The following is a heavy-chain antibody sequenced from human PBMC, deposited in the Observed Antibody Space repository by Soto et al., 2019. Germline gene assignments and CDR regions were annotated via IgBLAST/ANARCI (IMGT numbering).Heavy chain of an antibody. J-gene: IGHJ4*02. D-gene: IGHD6-19*01. CDR3: ARHVQWLVTFDY. CDR2: IYYSGST. Sequence: SETLYLTCTVSGGSIISYYWSWIRQPPGKGLEWIGYIYYSGSTNYNPSLKSRVTISVDTSKNQFSLKLSSVTAADTAVYYCARHVQWLVTFDYWGQGTLVTVSS. CDR1: GGSIISYY. V-gene: IGHV4-59*08.